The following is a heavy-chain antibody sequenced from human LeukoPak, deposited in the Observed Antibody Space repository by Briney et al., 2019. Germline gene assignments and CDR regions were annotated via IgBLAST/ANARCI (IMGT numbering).Heavy chain of an antibody. CDR1: GFSFSDYF. CDR2: ISATGISI. CDR3: AKDVGGIAVAGKGYFDY. D-gene: IGHD6-19*01. V-gene: IGHV3-11*01. J-gene: IGHJ4*02. Sequence: GGSLRLSCAASGFSFSDYFMSWIRQAPGKGLEWISSISATGISIKYADSMKGRFTISRDNSKNTLYLQMNSLRAEDTAVYYCAKDVGGIAVAGKGYFDYWGQGTLVTVSS.